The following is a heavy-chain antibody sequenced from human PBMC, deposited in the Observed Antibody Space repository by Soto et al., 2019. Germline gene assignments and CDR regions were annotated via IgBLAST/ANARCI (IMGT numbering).Heavy chain of an antibody. CDR1: GYTFINYH. CDR2: INTYNGMT. V-gene: IGHV1-18*01. D-gene: IGHD5-12*01. Sequence: QVQLVQSGGEVKKPGASVTVSCKASGYTFINYHITWVRQAPGQGLEWMAWINTYNGMTDYAQKFQGRVTMTRDPSTSTAYMELRHLGCDDTAVYFCAKIPRGEMATDWGQGTLVIVSS. J-gene: IGHJ4*02. CDR3: AKIPRGEMATD.